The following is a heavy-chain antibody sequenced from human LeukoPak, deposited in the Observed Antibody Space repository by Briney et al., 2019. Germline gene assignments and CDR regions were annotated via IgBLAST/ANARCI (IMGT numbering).Heavy chain of an antibody. J-gene: IGHJ3*02. Sequence: SQTLSLTCTVSGDSISSGRYYWSWVRQPAGKELKWIGRIYASGKTDYNPYTPSLKSRVTVSLDTSKNQFSLFLTSVTAADTAMYYCARDRPFGHAFDIWGQGTMVTVSS. CDR1: GDSISSGRYY. V-gene: IGHV4-61*02. CDR3: ARDRPFGHAFDI. D-gene: IGHD3-10*01. CDR2: IYASGKT.